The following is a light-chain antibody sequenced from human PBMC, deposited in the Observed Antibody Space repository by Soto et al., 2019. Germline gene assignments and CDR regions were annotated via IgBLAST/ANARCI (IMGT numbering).Light chain of an antibody. V-gene: IGLV2-14*01. Sequence: QSVLTQPASVSGSPGQSITISCTGTSSDVGGYNYVSWYQQHAGFAPKLIIYEVSNRPSGVSNRFSGSKSGDTASLTISGLQADDEADYYCSSYTSTNTLAVFGTGTKVTVL. J-gene: IGLJ1*01. CDR2: EVS. CDR1: SSDVGGYNY. CDR3: SSYTSTNTLAV.